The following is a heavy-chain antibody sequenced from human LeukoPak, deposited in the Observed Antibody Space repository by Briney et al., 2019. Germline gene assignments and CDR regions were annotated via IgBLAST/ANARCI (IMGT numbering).Heavy chain of an antibody. V-gene: IGHV4-34*01. Sequence: SETLSLTCAVYGGSFSGYYWSWIRQPPGRGLGWIGEINHSGSTNYNPSLKSRVTISVDTSKNQFSLKLSSVTAADTAVYYCARKIGSVRGGLYYYYYMDVWGKGTTVTVSS. J-gene: IGHJ6*03. CDR3: ARKIGSVRGGLYYYYYMDV. CDR2: INHSGST. CDR1: GGSFSGYY. D-gene: IGHD3-10*01.